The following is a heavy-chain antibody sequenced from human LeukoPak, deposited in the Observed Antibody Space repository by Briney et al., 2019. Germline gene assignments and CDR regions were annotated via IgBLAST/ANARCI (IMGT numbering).Heavy chain of an antibody. D-gene: IGHD6-13*01. CDR2: INHGGSP. V-gene: IGHV4-34*01. CDR1: SVYY. CDR3: ANSLEGQLAPAGFDY. Sequence: SVYYWGWSRLTPGKGLEWIGEINHGGSPNYNPSLKSRVSISVDMSKNQFSLRLTSVTAADTAVYYCANSLEGQLAPAGFDYWGQGSLVTVSS. J-gene: IGHJ4*02.